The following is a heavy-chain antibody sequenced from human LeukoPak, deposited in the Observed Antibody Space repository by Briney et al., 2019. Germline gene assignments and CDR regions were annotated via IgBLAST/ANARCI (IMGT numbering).Heavy chain of an antibody. J-gene: IGHJ4*02. CDR2: ISYDGSNK. D-gene: IGHD6-19*01. V-gene: IGHV3-30*18. CDR1: GFTFSSYG. Sequence: GGSLRLSCAASGFTFSSYGMHWVRQAPGKGLEWVAVISYDGSNKYYADSVKGRLTISRDNSKNTLYLQMNSLRAEDTAVYYCAKDKSDSSGWFLDYWGQGTLVTVSS. CDR3: AKDKSDSSGWFLDY.